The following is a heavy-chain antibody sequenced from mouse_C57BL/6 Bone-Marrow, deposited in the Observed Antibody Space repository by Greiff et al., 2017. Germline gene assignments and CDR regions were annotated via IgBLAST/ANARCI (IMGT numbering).Heavy chain of an antibody. J-gene: IGHJ2*01. Sequence: VHVKQSGAELVKPGASVKLSCTASGFNIKDYYIHWVKQRTEQGLEWIGRIDPEDGETKYAPKFQDKATITADTSSNTAYLQLSSLTSEDTAVDYCTRALIYYGTNYWGQGTTLTVSS. CDR1: GFNIKDYY. CDR3: TRALIYYGTNY. D-gene: IGHD1-1*01. V-gene: IGHV14-2*01. CDR2: IDPEDGET.